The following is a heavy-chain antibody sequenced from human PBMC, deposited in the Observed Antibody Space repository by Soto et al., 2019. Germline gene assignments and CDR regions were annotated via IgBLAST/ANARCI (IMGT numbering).Heavy chain of an antibody. Sequence: QVQLQESGPGLVKPSQTLSLTCTVSGDSISRGGYYWNWLRQHPRKGLEGIGYIYHSGSTIYNPSLQSRVTISVDTSKNRLSLELSNVTAADTAVYYCARDGAGAYGLGWFDPWGQGILVTVSS. D-gene: IGHD2-21*01. V-gene: IGHV4-31*03. J-gene: IGHJ5*02. CDR1: GDSISRGGYY. CDR3: ARDGAGAYGLGWFDP. CDR2: IYHSGST.